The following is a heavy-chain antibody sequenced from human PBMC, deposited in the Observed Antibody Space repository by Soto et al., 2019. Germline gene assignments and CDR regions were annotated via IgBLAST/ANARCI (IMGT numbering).Heavy chain of an antibody. CDR1: GGTFSSYA. CDR3: ARTSIAAAVVAY. Sequence: GSSVKVSWKASGGTFSSYAISWVRQAPGQGLEWMGGIIPIFGTANYAQKFQGRVTITADKSTSTAYMELSSLRSEDTAVYYCARTSIAAAVVAYSGQGTLVTVSS. D-gene: IGHD6-13*01. CDR2: IIPIFGTA. J-gene: IGHJ4*02. V-gene: IGHV1-69*06.